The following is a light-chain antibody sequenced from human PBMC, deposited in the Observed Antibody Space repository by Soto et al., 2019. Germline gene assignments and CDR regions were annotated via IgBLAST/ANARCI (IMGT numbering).Light chain of an antibody. J-gene: IGKJ1*01. CDR3: QQYGVSPRT. V-gene: IGKV3-20*01. Sequence: EIVLTQSPGTLSLSPGERATLSCRASQSINNNYLARYQQKRGQAPSLLIYGASSRATGIPDRFSGSGSGTDFTRTISILEHEDFAVYYCQQYGVSPRTFGQGTKVEIK. CDR2: GAS. CDR1: QSINNNY.